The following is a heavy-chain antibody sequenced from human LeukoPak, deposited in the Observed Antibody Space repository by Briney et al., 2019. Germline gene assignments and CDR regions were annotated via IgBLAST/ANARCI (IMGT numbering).Heavy chain of an antibody. CDR2: INPSGGST. Sequence: ASVKVSCKASGYTFTSYYMHWVRQAPGQGLEWMGIINPSGGSTSYAQKFQGRVTMTRDMSTSTVYMELSSLRSEDTAVYYCARENYGDYGTDYWGQGTLVTVSS. V-gene: IGHV1-46*01. J-gene: IGHJ4*02. CDR1: GYTFTSYY. CDR3: ARENYGDYGTDY. D-gene: IGHD4-17*01.